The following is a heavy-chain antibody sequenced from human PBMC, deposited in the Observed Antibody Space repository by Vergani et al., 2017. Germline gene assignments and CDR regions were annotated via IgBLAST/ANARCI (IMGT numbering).Heavy chain of an antibody. V-gene: IGHV1-69*05. CDR3: ARGDYGMLTGYRY. CDR1: GGTFSSYA. Sequence: QVQLVQSGAEVKKPGSSVKFSCKASGGTFSSYAISWVRQAPGQGLEWVGGIIPIFGAANYAQKFQGRVTMTRDTSTSTVYMELSSLRSEDTAIYYCARGDYGMLTGYRYWGQGTLVTVSA. CDR2: IIPIFGAA. J-gene: IGHJ4*02. D-gene: IGHD3-9*01.